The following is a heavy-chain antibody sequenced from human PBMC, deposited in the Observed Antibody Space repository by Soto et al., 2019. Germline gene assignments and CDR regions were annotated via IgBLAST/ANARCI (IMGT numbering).Heavy chain of an antibody. D-gene: IGHD2-8*01. CDR2: IYYGGST. CDR1: GGSISRSSYY. J-gene: IGHJ6*02. V-gene: IGHV4-39*01. Sequence: SETLSLTCTVSGGSISRSSYYWGWIRQPPGKGLEWIGSIYYGGSTYYNPSLTSRVTISVDSSKNQFSLKLSSVTAADTGVYYWARHSRYCTNGACYTASYYYGLDVWGQGTTVTVSS. CDR3: ARHSRYCTNGACYTASYYYGLDV.